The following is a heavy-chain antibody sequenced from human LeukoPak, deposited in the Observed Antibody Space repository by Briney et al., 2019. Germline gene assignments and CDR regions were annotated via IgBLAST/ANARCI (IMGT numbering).Heavy chain of an antibody. Sequence: PGGSLRLSCAASGFTFSSYAMSWVRQAPGKGLEWVSAISGSGGSTYYADSVKGRFTISRDNSKSALYLQMNSLSAEDTAVYYCATTMYSSGWYGRDWFDPWGQGTLVTVSS. D-gene: IGHD6-19*01. CDR3: ATTMYSSGWYGRDWFDP. CDR2: ISGSGGST. CDR1: GFTFSSYA. J-gene: IGHJ5*02. V-gene: IGHV3-23*01.